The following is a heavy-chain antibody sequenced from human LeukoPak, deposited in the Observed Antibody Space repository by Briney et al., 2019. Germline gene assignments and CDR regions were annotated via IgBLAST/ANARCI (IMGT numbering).Heavy chain of an antibody. CDR3: AREWAGYSGSWDALPIDY. J-gene: IGHJ4*02. Sequence: GASVKVSCKASGYTFTSYGISWVRQAPGQGLEWMGWISAYNGNTNYAQKLQGRVTMTTDTSTSTAYMELRSLRSDDTAVYYCAREWAGYSGSWDALPIDYWGQGTLVTVSS. CDR2: ISAYNGNT. V-gene: IGHV1-18*01. D-gene: IGHD6-13*01. CDR1: GYTFTSYG.